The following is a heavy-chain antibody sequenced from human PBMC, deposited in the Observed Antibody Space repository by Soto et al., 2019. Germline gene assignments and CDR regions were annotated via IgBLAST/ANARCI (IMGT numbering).Heavy chain of an antibody. Sequence: ASVKVSCKASGYTFSNYGFSWVRQAPGQGLEWMGRISGYNGNTNYAERLQGRVTMTTDTSTSTAYMELKSLRYDDTPVYYCAREGQLGYWGQGTPVTVSS. D-gene: IGHD6-6*01. CDR1: GYTFSNYG. V-gene: IGHV1-18*01. CDR2: ISGYNGNT. CDR3: AREGQLGY. J-gene: IGHJ4*02.